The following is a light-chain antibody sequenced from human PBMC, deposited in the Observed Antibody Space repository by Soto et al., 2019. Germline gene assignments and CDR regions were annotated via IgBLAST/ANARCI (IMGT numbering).Light chain of an antibody. CDR2: GAS. CDR3: QQYGSSPWNT. V-gene: IGKV3-20*01. Sequence: EIVLTQSPGTLSLSPGERVTLSCRASQSVSSNFLAWYQQKPGQAPRLLIYGASSRATGIPDRFSGSGSGTDFTLTISRLEPEDFAVYYCQQYGSSPWNTFGQGTKLEIK. J-gene: IGKJ2*01. CDR1: QSVSSNF.